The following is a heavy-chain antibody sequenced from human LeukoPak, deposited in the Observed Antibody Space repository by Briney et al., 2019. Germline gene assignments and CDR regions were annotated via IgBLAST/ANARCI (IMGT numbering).Heavy chain of an antibody. Sequence: SVKVSCKASGGTFSSYAISWVRQAPGQGLEWMGGIIPIFGTANYAQKFQGRVTITADESTSTAYMELSSLRSEDTAVYYCVKESDEYSSSSSVYWGQGTLVTVSS. J-gene: IGHJ4*02. CDR3: VKESDEYSSSSSVY. D-gene: IGHD6-6*01. CDR2: IIPIFGTA. V-gene: IGHV1-69*13. CDR1: GGTFSSYA.